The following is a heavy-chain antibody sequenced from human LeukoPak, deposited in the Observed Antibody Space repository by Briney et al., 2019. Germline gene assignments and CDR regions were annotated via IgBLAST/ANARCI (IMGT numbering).Heavy chain of an antibody. J-gene: IGHJ4*02. D-gene: IGHD3-16*02. CDR1: GYTFTAYY. CDR2: INPSGGGT. V-gene: IGHV1-2*02. Sequence: ASVKVSCKASGYTFTAYYMHWVRQAPGQGLEWMGWINPSGGGTDSAQKFQGRVTMTRDTSISTAYMELSRLRSDDTAVYYCTRALRLGELSSNYYWGQGTLVTVSS. CDR3: TRALRLGELSSNYY.